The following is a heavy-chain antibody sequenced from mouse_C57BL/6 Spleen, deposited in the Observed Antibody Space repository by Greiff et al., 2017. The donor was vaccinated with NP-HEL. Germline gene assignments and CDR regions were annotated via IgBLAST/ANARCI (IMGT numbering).Heavy chain of an antibody. D-gene: IGHD1-1*01. CDR2: INPNNGGT. J-gene: IGHJ1*03. V-gene: IGHV1-26*01. CDR1: GYTFTDYY. Sequence: VQLQQSGPELVKPGASVKISCKASGYTFTDYYMNWVKQSHGKSLEWIGDINPNNGGTSYNQKFKGKATLTVDKSSSTAYMELRSLTSEDSAVYYCASITTVGYWYFDVWGTGTTVTVSS. CDR3: ASITTVGYWYFDV.